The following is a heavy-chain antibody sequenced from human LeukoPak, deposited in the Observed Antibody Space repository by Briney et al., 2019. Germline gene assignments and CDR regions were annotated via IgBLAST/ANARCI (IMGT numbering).Heavy chain of an antibody. D-gene: IGHD5-18*01. CDR2: IYYSGST. CDR1: GGSISSYY. CDR3: ARESSYGFSY. J-gene: IGHJ4*02. Sequence: SETLSLTCTVSGGSISSYYWSWIRQPPGKGLEWIGYIYYSGSTNYNPSLKSRVTISVDTSKNQFSLKLSSVTAADTAVYYCARESSYGFSYWGQGTLSPSPQ. V-gene: IGHV4-59*01.